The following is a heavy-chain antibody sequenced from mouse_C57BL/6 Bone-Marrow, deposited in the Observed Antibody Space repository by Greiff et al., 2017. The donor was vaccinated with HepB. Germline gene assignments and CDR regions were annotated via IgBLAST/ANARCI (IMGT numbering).Heavy chain of an antibody. Sequence: VNLVESGGGLVQSGRSLRLSCATSGFTFSDFYMEWVRQAPGKGLEWIAASRNKANDYTTEYSASVKGRFIVSRDTSQSILYLQMNALRAEDTAIYYCARDAEGAWFAYWGQGTLVTVSA. J-gene: IGHJ3*01. V-gene: IGHV7-1*01. CDR3: ARDAEGAWFAY. CDR2: SRNKANDYTT. CDR1: GFTFSDFY.